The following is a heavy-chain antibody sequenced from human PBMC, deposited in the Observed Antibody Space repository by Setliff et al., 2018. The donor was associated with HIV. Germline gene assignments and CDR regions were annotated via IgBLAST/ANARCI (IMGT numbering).Heavy chain of an antibody. CDR2: ISHSGST. Sequence: PSETLSLTCTVSGYSISSGYYWGWIRQPPGKGLEWIGRISHSGSTYNNPSLKSRITISEDTSKNQFSLRLSSVTAADTAVYYCARVAPYYGMDAWGQGTTVTVS. CDR1: GYSISSGYY. J-gene: IGHJ6*02. V-gene: IGHV4-38-2*02. CDR3: ARVAPYYGMDA.